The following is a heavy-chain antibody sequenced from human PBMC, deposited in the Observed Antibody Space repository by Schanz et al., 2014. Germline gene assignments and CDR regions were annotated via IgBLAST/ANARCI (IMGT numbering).Heavy chain of an antibody. Sequence: EVQLVESGGGLVQPGGSLRLSCAASGFTFSSYWMSWVRQAPGKGLEWVANIKQHGNEKYYVDSVKGRFTISRDSGQNSLYLQMNSLRAGDTAVYYCARGTDWSLHYWGQGALVTVSS. J-gene: IGHJ4*02. V-gene: IGHV3-7*04. CDR2: IKQHGNEK. D-gene: IGHD1-1*01. CDR1: GFTFSSYW. CDR3: ARGTDWSLHY.